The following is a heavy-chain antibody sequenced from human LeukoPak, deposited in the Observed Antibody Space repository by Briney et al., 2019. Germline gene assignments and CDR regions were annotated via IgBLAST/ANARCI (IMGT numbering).Heavy chain of an antibody. CDR3: ARITMVRGVITGAFDI. D-gene: IGHD3-10*01. CDR1: GYSFTSYW. J-gene: IGHJ3*02. V-gene: IGHV5-51*01. Sequence: GESLKISCKGSGYSFTSYWIGWVRQMPGKGLEWMGIIYPGDSDTRYSPFFQGQVTISADKSISTAYLQWSSLKASDTAMYYCARITMVRGVITGAFDIWGQGTMVTVSS. CDR2: IYPGDSDT.